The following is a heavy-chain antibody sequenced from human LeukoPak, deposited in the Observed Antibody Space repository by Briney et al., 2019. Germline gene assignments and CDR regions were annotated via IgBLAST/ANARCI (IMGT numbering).Heavy chain of an antibody. D-gene: IGHD3-22*01. Sequence: SETLSLTCTVSGGSVSSGDYYWSWIRQPPGKGLEWLGYIYYIGSTDYNPSLKSRVTISVDTSRNQFSLKLSSVTAADTVVYYCARTRTFYYDSSGSTTSYYFDNWGQGTLVTVSS. CDR2: IYYIGST. CDR3: ARTRTFYYDSSGSTTSYYFDN. J-gene: IGHJ4*02. CDR1: GGSVSSGDYY. V-gene: IGHV4-30-4*01.